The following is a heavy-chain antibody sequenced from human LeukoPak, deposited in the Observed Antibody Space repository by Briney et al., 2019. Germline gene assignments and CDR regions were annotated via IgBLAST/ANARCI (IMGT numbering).Heavy chain of an antibody. Sequence: SETLSLTCTVSGDSVSSGFFWGWIRQPPGKGLEWIGSVYYSGSTYYNPSLESRVTISIDPSKYQFSLKVGSVTAADTAMYYCARDFTRIRGQGWFDPWGQGTLVTVSS. J-gene: IGHJ5*02. CDR2: VYYSGST. CDR3: ARDFTRIRGQGWFDP. V-gene: IGHV4-38-2*02. D-gene: IGHD3-10*01. CDR1: GDSVSSGFF.